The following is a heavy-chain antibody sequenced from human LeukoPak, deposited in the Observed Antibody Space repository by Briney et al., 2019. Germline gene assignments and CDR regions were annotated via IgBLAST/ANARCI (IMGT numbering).Heavy chain of an antibody. J-gene: IGHJ4*02. Sequence: SETLSLTCTVSGGSISSSSYYWGWIRQPPGKGLEWIGSMYYSGSTYYNPSLKSRVTISVDTSKKQFSLKLSSVTAADTAVYYCATPYNWNYVGDYWGQGTLVTVSS. CDR1: GGSISSSSYY. CDR2: MYYSGST. V-gene: IGHV4-39*07. D-gene: IGHD1-7*01. CDR3: ATPYNWNYVGDY.